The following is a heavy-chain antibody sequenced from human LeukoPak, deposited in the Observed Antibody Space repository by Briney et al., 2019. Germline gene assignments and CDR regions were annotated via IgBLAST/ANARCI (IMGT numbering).Heavy chain of an antibody. J-gene: IGHJ5*02. CDR3: ARGAVAGTLYDWFDP. V-gene: IGHV3-48*04. D-gene: IGHD6-13*01. CDR2: ISSSSSTI. Sequence: GGSLRLSCAASGFTFSNYSMHWVRQAPGKGLEWVSYISSSSSTIYYADSVKGRFTISRDNAKNSLYLQMNSLRAEDTAVYYCARGAVAGTLYDWFDPWGQGTLVTVSS. CDR1: GFTFSNYS.